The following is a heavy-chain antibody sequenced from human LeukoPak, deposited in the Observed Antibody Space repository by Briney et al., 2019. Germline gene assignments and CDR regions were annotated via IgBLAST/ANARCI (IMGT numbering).Heavy chain of an antibody. Sequence: ASVKVSCKTSGYTFTDYYMHWVRQAPGQGLEWMGWINPNSGGTSYAQKFQDRVTMTRDTSISTAYMDLSRLRSDDTAVYYCARDGGHSSSYGGVDLNWFDPWGQGTLVTVSS. CDR2: INPNSGGT. V-gene: IGHV1-2*02. CDR3: ARDGGHSSSYGGVDLNWFDP. J-gene: IGHJ5*02. CDR1: GYTFTDYY. D-gene: IGHD6-6*01.